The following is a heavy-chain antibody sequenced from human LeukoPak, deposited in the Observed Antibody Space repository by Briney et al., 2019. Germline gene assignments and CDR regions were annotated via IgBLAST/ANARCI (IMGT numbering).Heavy chain of an antibody. CDR1: GGTFSSYD. CDR2: MNPNSGNT. Sequence: GASVKVSCKASGGTFSSYDINWVRQATGQGLEWMGWMNPNSGNTGYAQKFQGRVTITRNTSISTAYMELSSLRSEDTAVYYCARGKQLAGSGYYEMDYWSQGTLVTVSS. CDR3: ARGKQLAGSGYYEMDY. D-gene: IGHD3-22*01. J-gene: IGHJ4*02. V-gene: IGHV1-8*03.